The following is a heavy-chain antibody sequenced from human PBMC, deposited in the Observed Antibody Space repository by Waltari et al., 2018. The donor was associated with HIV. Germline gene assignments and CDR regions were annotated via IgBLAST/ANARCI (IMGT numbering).Heavy chain of an antibody. CDR2: LTYSGAT. D-gene: IGHD3-22*01. CDR1: GGSITNTKYD. J-gene: IGHJ4*02. Sequence: QLQLQESGPGLVKPSETLSLTCRASGGSITNTKYDWDWIRQPPGEGLQWIGTLTYSGATHYNPSLKSRVTMSADTSKNQFSMKLSSVTAADTATYYCARNYYDGSGDVYWGQGTLVTVSS. V-gene: IGHV4-39*07. CDR3: ARNYYDGSGDVY.